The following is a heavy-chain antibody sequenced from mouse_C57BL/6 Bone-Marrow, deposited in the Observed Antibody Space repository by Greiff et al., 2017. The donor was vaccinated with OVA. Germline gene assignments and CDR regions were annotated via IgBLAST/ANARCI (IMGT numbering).Heavy chain of an antibody. V-gene: IGHV1-59*01. CDR3: AREDDGYPTLYYFDY. Sequence: QVQLQQPGAELVRPGTSVKLSCKASGYTFTSYWMHWVKQRPGQGLEWIGVIDPSDSYTNYNQKFKGKATLTVDTSSSTAYMQLSSLTSEDSAVYYCAREDDGYPTLYYFDYWGQGTTLTVPS. J-gene: IGHJ2*01. CDR2: IDPSDSYT. CDR1: GYTFTSYW. D-gene: IGHD2-3*01.